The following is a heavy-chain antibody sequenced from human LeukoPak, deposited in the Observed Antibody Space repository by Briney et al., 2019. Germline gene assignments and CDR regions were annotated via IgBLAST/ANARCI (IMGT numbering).Heavy chain of an antibody. V-gene: IGHV5-51*01. D-gene: IGHD3-22*01. CDR2: IYPGDSDT. CDR3: ARTYYYDSSGSGESDY. J-gene: IGHJ4*02. CDR1: GYSFTSYW. Sequence: GESLKISCKGSGYSFTSYWIGWVRQMPGKGLEWMGIIYPGDSDTRYSPSFQGQATISADKSISTAYLQWSSLKASDTAMYYCARTYYYDSSGSGESDYWGQGTLVTVSS.